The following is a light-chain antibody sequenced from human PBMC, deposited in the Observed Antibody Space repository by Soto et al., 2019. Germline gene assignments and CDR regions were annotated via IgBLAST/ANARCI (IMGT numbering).Light chain of an antibody. V-gene: IGKV3-15*01. CDR2: DAS. CDR3: QQYSFWPPLT. Sequence: EIVMTQSPATLSVSPGERATLSCRASQSVNSNLAWYRQKPGQAPRLLISDASTRATGVPARFSGSGSGTEFTLTISSLQSEDSAIYYCQQYSFWPPLTFGAGTKVEIK. CDR1: QSVNSN. J-gene: IGKJ4*01.